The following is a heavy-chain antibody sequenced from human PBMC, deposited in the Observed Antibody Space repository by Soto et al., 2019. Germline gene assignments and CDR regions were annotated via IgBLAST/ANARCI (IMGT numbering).Heavy chain of an antibody. V-gene: IGHV5-10-1*01. CDR1: GYSFAGYW. J-gene: IGHJ4*02. CDR3: ARQIYDSDTGPNFQYYFDS. Sequence: GESLKISCKGSGYSFAGYWIAWVRQKPGKGLEWMGRIDPSDSQTYYSPSFRGHVTISATKSITTVFLQWSSLRASDTAMYYCARQIYDSDTGPNFQYYFDSWGQGTPVTVSS. D-gene: IGHD3-22*01. CDR2: IDPSDSQT.